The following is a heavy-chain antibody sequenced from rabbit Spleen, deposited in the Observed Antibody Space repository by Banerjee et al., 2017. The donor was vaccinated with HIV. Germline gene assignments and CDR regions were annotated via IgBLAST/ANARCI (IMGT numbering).Heavy chain of an antibody. V-gene: IGHV1S45*01. D-gene: IGHD1-1*01. CDR3: ARDLTDVIGWNFGW. CDR2: IYAGSSGST. CDR1: GFDFSSYY. J-gene: IGHJ4*01. Sequence: QEQLEESGGDLVKPEGSLTLTCTASGFDFSSYYMCWVRQAPGKGLEWIACIYAGSSGSTYYASWAKGRFTISKTSSTTVTLQMTSLTAADTATYFCARDLTDVIGWNFGWWGPGTLVTVS.